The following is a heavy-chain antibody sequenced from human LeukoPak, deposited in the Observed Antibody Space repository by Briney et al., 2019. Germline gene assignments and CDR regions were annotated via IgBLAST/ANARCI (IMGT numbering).Heavy chain of an antibody. V-gene: IGHV4-59*08. Sequence: PSETLSLTCTVSGGSIGTFYWGWIRQSPGKGLEWIGYIYVTGTRYNPYLQSRVTISVDRSRNQFFLKLSSVTAADTAVYYCARHIGGGIEDMDVWGKGTKVIVSS. CDR1: GGSIGTFY. J-gene: IGHJ6*03. CDR3: ARHIGGGIEDMDV. D-gene: IGHD3-16*02. CDR2: IYVTGT.